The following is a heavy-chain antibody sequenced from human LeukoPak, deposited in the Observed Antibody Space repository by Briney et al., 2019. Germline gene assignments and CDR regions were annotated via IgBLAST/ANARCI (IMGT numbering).Heavy chain of an antibody. Sequence: SETLSLTCTVSGGSISSYYWSWIRQPPGKGLEWIGYIYYSGSTNYNPSLKSRVTISVDKSKNQFSLKLSSVTAADTAVYYCARLSIAVAPDYWGQGTLVTVSS. CDR1: GGSISSYY. CDR2: IYYSGST. CDR3: ARLSIAVAPDY. D-gene: IGHD6-19*01. V-gene: IGHV4-59*12. J-gene: IGHJ4*02.